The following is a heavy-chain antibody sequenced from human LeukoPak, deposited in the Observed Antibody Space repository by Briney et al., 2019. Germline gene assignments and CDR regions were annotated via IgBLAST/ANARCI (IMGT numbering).Heavy chain of an antibody. Sequence: SETLSLTCTVSGGSISSYSWSWIRQPPGKGLEWIGYIYYSGSTNYNPSLKSRVTISVDTSKNQFSLKLSSVTAADTAVYYCARGYCSGGSCYPPRNWFDPWGQGTLVTVSS. CDR3: ARGYCSGGSCYPPRNWFDP. CDR2: IYYSGST. V-gene: IGHV4-59*12. CDR1: GGSISSYS. D-gene: IGHD2-15*01. J-gene: IGHJ5*02.